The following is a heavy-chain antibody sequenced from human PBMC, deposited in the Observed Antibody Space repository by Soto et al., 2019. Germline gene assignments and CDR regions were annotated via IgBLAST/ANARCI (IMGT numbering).Heavy chain of an antibody. D-gene: IGHD3-3*01. Sequence: ASVKVSCKASGYTFTSYGISWVRQAPGQGLEWMGWISAYNGNTNYAQKLQGRVTMTTDTSTSTAYMELRSLRSDDTAVYYCARGITIFGVVTPKEYYFDYWGQGTLVTVSS. CDR2: ISAYNGNT. V-gene: IGHV1-18*01. CDR1: GYTFTSYG. CDR3: ARGITIFGVVTPKEYYFDY. J-gene: IGHJ4*02.